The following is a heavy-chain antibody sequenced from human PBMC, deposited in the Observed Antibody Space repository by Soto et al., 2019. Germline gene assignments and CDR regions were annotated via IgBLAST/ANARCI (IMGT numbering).Heavy chain of an antibody. V-gene: IGHV4-59*01. J-gene: IGHJ4*02. CDR3: ARVPLTMVRYFDS. CDR1: GGSINGYY. CDR2: IYYSGTS. D-gene: IGHD3-10*01. Sequence: SSETLSLTCTVSGGSINGYYGSWIRQPPGKGLEWIGHIYYSGTSNYNPSLKSRVTISIDTSKNQFSLRLSSVTAADTAVYYCARVPLTMVRYFDSWGQGTPVTVSS.